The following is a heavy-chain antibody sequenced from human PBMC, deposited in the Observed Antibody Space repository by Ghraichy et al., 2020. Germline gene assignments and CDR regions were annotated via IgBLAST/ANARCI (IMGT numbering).Heavy chain of an antibody. D-gene: IGHD4-23*01. J-gene: IGHJ3*02. Sequence: SETLSLTCTVSGGSISSYYWSWIRQPPGKGLEWIGYIYYSGSTNYNPSLKSRVTISVDTSKNQFSLKLSSVTAADTAVYYCARGLGGLGYGGNSEGVEAFDIWGQGTMVTVSS. CDR2: IYYSGST. CDR1: GGSISSYY. CDR3: ARGLGGLGYGGNSEGVEAFDI. V-gene: IGHV4-59*01.